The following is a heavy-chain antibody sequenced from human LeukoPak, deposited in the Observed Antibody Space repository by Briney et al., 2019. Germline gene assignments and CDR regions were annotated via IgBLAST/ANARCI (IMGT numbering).Heavy chain of an antibody. CDR3: ARNFYGSGSSGFDP. CDR1: GGSISSYY. Sequence: SETLSLTCTVSGGSISSYYWSWIRQPLGKGLEWVGYIYYSGSTNNNPSLKSRVTISVDTSKNQFSLKLSSVTAADTAVYYCARNFYGSGSSGFDPWGQGTLVTVSS. D-gene: IGHD3-10*01. V-gene: IGHV4-59*08. J-gene: IGHJ5*02. CDR2: IYYSGST.